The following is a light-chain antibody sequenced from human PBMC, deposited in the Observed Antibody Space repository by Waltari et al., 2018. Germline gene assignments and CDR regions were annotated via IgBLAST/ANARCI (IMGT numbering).Light chain of an antibody. J-gene: IGLJ2*01. V-gene: IGLV1-44*01. CDR2: SNN. CDR1: TPNIRSNT. CDR3: AAWDDSLKAVL. Sequence: QSVLTQPPSASGPPGQTATISCSGSTPNIRSNTAHWYQQLPGTAPKLLTQSNNQRPSGVPDRFSGSKSGTSASLIISGLQSEDEAEYFCAAWDDSLKAVLFGGGTKLTVL.